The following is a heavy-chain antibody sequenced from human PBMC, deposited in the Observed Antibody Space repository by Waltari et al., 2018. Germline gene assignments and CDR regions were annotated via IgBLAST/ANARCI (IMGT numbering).Heavy chain of an antibody. V-gene: IGHV3-23*01. CDR1: GFTFITYA. Sequence: EVQLLASWGGLVQPGGSLRLSCSASGFTFITYAMNWVRQAPGKGLEWVSAISGSGDRTNYADSVKGRFTISRDNSKNTLYLQMNSLRAEDTAVYYCAKGVYDILTGYDYWGQGTLVTVSS. D-gene: IGHD3-9*01. CDR2: ISGSGDRT. CDR3: AKGVYDILTGYDY. J-gene: IGHJ4*02.